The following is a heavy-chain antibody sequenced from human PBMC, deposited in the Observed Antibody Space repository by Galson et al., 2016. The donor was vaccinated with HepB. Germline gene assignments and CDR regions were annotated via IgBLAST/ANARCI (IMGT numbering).Heavy chain of an antibody. V-gene: IGHV1-3*01. J-gene: IGHJ6*02. CDR1: GYTFTNYV. D-gene: IGHD3-3*01. Sequence: SVKVSCKASGYTFTNYVIHWVRQAPGQRLEWMGWINAVTGYTEYSQKLPGRVSITRDTSATTAYMETSSLRSGDTAIYYCARGHDFWSGPDHGLDVWGQGTTVTVSS. CDR3: ARGHDFWSGPDHGLDV. CDR2: INAVTGYT.